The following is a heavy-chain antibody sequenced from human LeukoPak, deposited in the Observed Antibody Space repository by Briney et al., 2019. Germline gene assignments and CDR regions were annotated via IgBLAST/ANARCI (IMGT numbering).Heavy chain of an antibody. Sequence: GESLKISCKGSGYIFTSYWIGWVRQMPGKGLEWMGIIYPGDADTRYSPSFQGQITISADQSVSTAYLQWSSLKASDTAMYYCARQPEGYRSEFQDWGQGTLVTVLS. J-gene: IGHJ1*01. CDR3: ARQPEGYRSEFQD. CDR2: IYPGDADT. CDR1: GYIFTSYW. V-gene: IGHV5-51*01. D-gene: IGHD5-24*01.